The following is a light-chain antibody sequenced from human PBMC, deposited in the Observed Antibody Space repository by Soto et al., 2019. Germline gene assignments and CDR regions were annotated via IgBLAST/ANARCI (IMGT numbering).Light chain of an antibody. CDR1: QGVNRW. Sequence: DIQMTRSPSSVSASVGDRVTITCRASQGVNRWLAWYQQKPGTAPKLLIYAASSLPGGVPSRFSGSGSGTDFTLTIDTLQPEDFATYYCQQANSFPLTFGPGTKVDIK. CDR2: AAS. CDR3: QQANSFPLT. J-gene: IGKJ3*01. V-gene: IGKV1D-12*01.